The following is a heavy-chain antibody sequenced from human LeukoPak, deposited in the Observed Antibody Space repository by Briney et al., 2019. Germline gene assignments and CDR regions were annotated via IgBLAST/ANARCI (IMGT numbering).Heavy chain of an antibody. J-gene: IGHJ4*02. V-gene: IGHV3-53*01. D-gene: IGHD2-15*01. CDR2: LCSAGST. CDR3: ASGGTGARKFYSDPFHY. Sequence: GGSLRLSCAASGFSVSSNYMSWVRQAPGRGLEWVSILCSAGSTYYTDSVRGRFTISRDTSKNTVCLQMNSLRAEDTAVYYCASGGTGARKFYSDPFHYWGQGTLVTVSS. CDR1: GFSVSSNY.